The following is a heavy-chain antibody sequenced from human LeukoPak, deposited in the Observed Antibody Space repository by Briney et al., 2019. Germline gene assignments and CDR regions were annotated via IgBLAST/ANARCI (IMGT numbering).Heavy chain of an antibody. Sequence: GGSWRFSCAASGSTFGKTALSGSGQVPGKGLEWVPPTSTSGGSAYYADSVKGRFTISRDNSKNTLYLQMDSLRADDTAVYYCARYSGSYYYPPAWDLWGQGTLVTVSS. V-gene: IGHV3-23*01. CDR3: ARYSGSYYYPPAWDL. CDR2: TSTSGGSA. J-gene: IGHJ4*02. CDR1: GSTFGKTA. D-gene: IGHD1-26*01.